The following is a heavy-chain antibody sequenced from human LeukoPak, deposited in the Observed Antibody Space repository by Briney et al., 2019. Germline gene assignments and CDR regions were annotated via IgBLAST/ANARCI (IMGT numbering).Heavy chain of an antibody. CDR2: IYHHGKS. CDR3: ARMRGLGDVSPYSDI. V-gene: IGHV4-59*01. J-gene: IGHJ4*02. CDR1: GDSISSSD. D-gene: IGHD3-16*01. Sequence: SETLSLTCSVSGDSISSSDWSWIRQPPGKGLEWIGYIYHHGKSGYNPSLQRRVTISLDTSKNQFSLTLSFVTAADTAMYYCARMRGLGDVSPYSDIWGQGTLVTVSS.